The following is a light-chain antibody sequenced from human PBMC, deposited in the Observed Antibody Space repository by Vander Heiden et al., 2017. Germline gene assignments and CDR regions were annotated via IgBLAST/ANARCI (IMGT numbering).Light chain of an antibody. V-gene: IGLV2-14*01. J-gene: IGLJ1*01. CDR1: SSDVGGYNY. CDR3: SAYTSSSTYV. CDR2: EVS. Sequence: SALTQPASVSGSPGQSITISCTGTSSDVGGYNYVSWYQQHPGNAHKLMIYEVSKRPAGVANRFSGSKAGNTASPTISGLEDEDDADYYYSAYTSSSTYVFGTGTKVTVL.